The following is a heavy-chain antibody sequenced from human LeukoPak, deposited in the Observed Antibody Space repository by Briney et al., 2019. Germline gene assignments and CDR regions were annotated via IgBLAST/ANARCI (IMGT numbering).Heavy chain of an antibody. V-gene: IGHV3-21*01. D-gene: IGHD6-6*01. CDR2: ISSSSYI. CDR3: ARDSLYPSIAARPDAFDI. J-gene: IGHJ3*02. Sequence: PGGSLRLSCAASGFTFSSYSMNWVRQAPGKGLEWVSSISSSSYIYYADSVKGRFTISRDNAKNSLYLQMNSLRAEDTAVYYCARDSLYPSIAARPDAFDIWGQGTMVTVSS. CDR1: GFTFSSYS.